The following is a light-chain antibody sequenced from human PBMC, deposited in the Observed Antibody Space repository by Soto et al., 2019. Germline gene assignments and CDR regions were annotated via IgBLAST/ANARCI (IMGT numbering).Light chain of an antibody. J-gene: IGKJ5*01. CDR1: QSVSIH. CDR2: DTS. V-gene: IGKV3-15*01. CDR3: QQYSNCPPIT. Sequence: EIVFTQSPGTLSVSLGERATLSCRASQSVSIHLAWYQQKPGQAPRLLIYDTSTRATGIPARFSGSGSGTEFTLTISSLQSEDFAVYYCQQYSNCPPITFGQGTRLEIK.